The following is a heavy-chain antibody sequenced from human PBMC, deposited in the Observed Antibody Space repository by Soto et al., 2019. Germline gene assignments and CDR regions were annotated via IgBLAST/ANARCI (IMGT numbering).Heavy chain of an antibody. CDR3: ARDLGYYDSSGYFDY. Sequence: GGSLRLSCSASGFTFSDYYMSWIRQAPGKGLEWISYIDSSGSIIYYADSVKGRFTISRDNAKNSLYLQMNSLRAEDTAVYYCARDLGYYDSSGYFDYWGQGTQVTVSS. CDR1: GFTFSDYY. J-gene: IGHJ4*02. CDR2: IDSSGSII. D-gene: IGHD3-22*01. V-gene: IGHV3-11*01.